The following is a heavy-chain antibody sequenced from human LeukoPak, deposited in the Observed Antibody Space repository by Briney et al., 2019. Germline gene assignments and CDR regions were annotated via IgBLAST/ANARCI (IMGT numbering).Heavy chain of an antibody. J-gene: IGHJ6*02. V-gene: IGHV3-30*18. CDR1: GFTFSSYG. D-gene: IGHD3-10*01. Sequence: GGSLRLSCEASGFTFSSYGMHWVRQAPGKGLEWVAVISYDGRNKYYADSVKGRFTISRDNSKNTLYLQMNSLRAEDTAVYYCAKDRRPMVRGVHQYYYYGMDVWGQGTTVTVSS. CDR3: AKDRRPMVRGVHQYYYYGMDV. CDR2: ISYDGRNK.